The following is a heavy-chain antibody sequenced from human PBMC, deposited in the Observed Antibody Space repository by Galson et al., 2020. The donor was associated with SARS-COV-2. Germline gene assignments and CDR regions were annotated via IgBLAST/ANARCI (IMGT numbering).Heavy chain of an antibody. J-gene: IGHJ4*02. D-gene: IGHD3-22*01. CDR3: AKTGGSFYDSSGFYVSDY. V-gene: IGHV3-23*01. CDR1: GFTFSNYA. Sequence: GESLKISCAASGFTFSNYAISWVRQAPGKGLEWVSTISGSGGTTFYADSVKGRFTISRDYSKNTLYLQMDSLRAEDTAVYYCAKTGGSFYDSSGFYVSDYWGQGTLVTVSS. CDR2: ISGSGGTT.